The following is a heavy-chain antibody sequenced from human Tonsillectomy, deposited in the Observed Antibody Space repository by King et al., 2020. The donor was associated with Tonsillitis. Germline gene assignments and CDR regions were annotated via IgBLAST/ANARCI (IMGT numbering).Heavy chain of an antibody. J-gene: IGHJ4*02. V-gene: IGHV3-33*08. CDR2: ICDDGSNK. CDR3: ARALGSSGYRLDY. Sequence: VQLVESGGGVVQPGRSLRLSCAASGFTFNNYGIPWVRQAPGKGLEWVAVICDDGSNKFYADSVKGRFTISRDNSKNTLYLQMNTLRAEDTAVYYCARALGSSGYRLDYWGQGTLVTVSS. D-gene: IGHD3-22*01. CDR1: GFTFNNYG.